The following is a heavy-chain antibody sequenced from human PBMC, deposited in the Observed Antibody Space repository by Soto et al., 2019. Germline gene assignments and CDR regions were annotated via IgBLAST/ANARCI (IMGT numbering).Heavy chain of an antibody. Sequence: EVQLVESGGGLVQPGRSLRLSCAASGFTFDDYAMHWVRQAPGKGLEGVSGISWNSGSIGYADSVKGRFTISRDNATISLYLHMNSLRDEDTALYYCAKDPTDGVAYGDPYAFDIWGQGTMVTVSS. CDR2: ISWNSGSI. CDR1: GFTFDDYA. D-gene: IGHD4-17*01. J-gene: IGHJ3*02. V-gene: IGHV3-9*01. CDR3: AKDPTDGVAYGDPYAFDI.